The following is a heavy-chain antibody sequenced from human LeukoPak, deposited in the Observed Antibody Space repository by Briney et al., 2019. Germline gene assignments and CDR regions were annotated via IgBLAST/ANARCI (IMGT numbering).Heavy chain of an antibody. CDR1: GFTFSYNA. D-gene: IGHD3-10*01. CDR3: AKSWDAFDF. Sequence: GGSLRLSCAASGFTFSYNAMAWVRQAPGKGLEWVPGILGSGGSTYYADAVKGRFTISRDNSKNTLYLQMNTLRAEDTAVYYCAKSWDAFDFWGQGTMVTVSS. CDR2: ILGSGGST. J-gene: IGHJ3*01. V-gene: IGHV3-23*01.